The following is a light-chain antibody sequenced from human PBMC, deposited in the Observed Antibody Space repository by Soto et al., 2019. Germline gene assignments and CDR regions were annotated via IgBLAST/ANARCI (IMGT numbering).Light chain of an antibody. CDR1: QRTNSF. Sequence: DIQLTQSPSFLSASVGDRVTITCRASQRTNSFLAWYQLTPGKATNLLIYAASTLQTGVPSTFSGSESGTEFTLTISSLQPEDFATSYYQQLNSYPITFGQGTRLVIK. CDR2: AAS. J-gene: IGKJ5*01. V-gene: IGKV1-9*01. CDR3: QQLNSYPIT.